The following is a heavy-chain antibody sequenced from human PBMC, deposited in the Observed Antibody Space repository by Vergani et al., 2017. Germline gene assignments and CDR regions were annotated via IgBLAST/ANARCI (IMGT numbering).Heavy chain of an antibody. J-gene: IGHJ4*02. CDR3: TAGTGRSDFDY. D-gene: IGHD2-15*01. Sequence: EVQLVESGGGLVKPGGSLRLSCAASGFTFSNAWMSWVRQAPGKGLEWVGRIKGKTDGGTRDFAAPVKGRFSISRDDSKTTVYLQMNSLRTEDTAVYFCTAGTGRSDFDYWDQGTLVTVSS. CDR2: IKGKTDGGTR. V-gene: IGHV3-15*01. CDR1: GFTFSNAW.